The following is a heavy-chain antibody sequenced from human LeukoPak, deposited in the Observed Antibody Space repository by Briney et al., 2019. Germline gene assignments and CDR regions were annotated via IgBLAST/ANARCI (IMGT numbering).Heavy chain of an antibody. Sequence: SETLSLTCSVSGYSIISGYYWSWIRQPAGKGLEWIGLIYARGNTNYNPSLKSRVTMSIDTSKNQFSLKLTSVTAADTAVYYCARTPIYYFDNSGYYNWGQGTLVTVSS. CDR1: GYSIISGYY. D-gene: IGHD3-22*01. J-gene: IGHJ4*02. CDR3: ARTPIYYFDNSGYYN. CDR2: IYARGNT. V-gene: IGHV4-4*07.